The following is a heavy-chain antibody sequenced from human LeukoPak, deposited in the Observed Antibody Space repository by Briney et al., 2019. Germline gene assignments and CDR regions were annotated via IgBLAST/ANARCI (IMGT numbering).Heavy chain of an antibody. CDR3: ARDSNYDSSGYVFGY. CDR1: GYTFTSYG. CDR2: TSTYNANT. V-gene: IGHV1-18*01. D-gene: IGHD3-22*01. J-gene: IGHJ4*02. Sequence: ASVKVSCKASGYTFTSYGISWVRQAPGQGLEWMGWTSTYNANTNYAQKLQGRVTMTTDTSTSTAYMELRSLRSDDTAVYHCARDSNYDSSGYVFGYWGQGTLVTVSS.